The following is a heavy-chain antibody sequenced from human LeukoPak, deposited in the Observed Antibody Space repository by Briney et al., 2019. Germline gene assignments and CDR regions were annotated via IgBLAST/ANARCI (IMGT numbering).Heavy chain of an antibody. J-gene: IGHJ4*02. CDR1: GGSISSGSYY. CDR3: ARALSRAAVAAPDY. CDR2: IYTSGST. V-gene: IGHV4-61*02. Sequence: SETLSLTCTVSGGSISSGSYYWSWIRQPAGKGLEWIGRIYTSGSTNYNPSLKSRVTISVDTSKNRFSLKLSSVTAADTAVYYCARALSRAAVAAPDYWGQGTLVTVSS. D-gene: IGHD6-19*01.